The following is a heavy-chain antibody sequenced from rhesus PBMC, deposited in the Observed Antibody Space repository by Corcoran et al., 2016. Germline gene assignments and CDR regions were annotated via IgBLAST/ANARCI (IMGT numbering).Heavy chain of an antibody. CDR2: INPSKGNT. V-gene: IGHV1-200*01. Sequence: QVQLVQSGAEVKKPGASVKLSCKASGYTFTSYRIHWVRQAPGQGLEWMGWINPSKGNTGYAQKFQGRVTMTRDTSTSTAYMELSSLRSEDTAVYYCARIWRSGLQLPYYGLDSWGQGVVVTVSS. J-gene: IGHJ6*01. D-gene: IGHD1-44*01. CDR3: ARIWRSGLQLPYYGLDS. CDR1: GYTFTSYR.